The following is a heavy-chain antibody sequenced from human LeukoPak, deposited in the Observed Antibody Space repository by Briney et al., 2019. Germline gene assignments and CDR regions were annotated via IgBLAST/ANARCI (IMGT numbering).Heavy chain of an antibody. D-gene: IGHD6-19*01. CDR3: ARARVAVSGYFDY. CDR1: GGSFSGYY. CDR2: INHSGST. Sequence: PSETLSLTCAVYGGSFSGYYWSWIRQPPGKGLEWIGEINHSGSTNYNPSLKSRVTISVDTSKNQFSLKLSSVTAADTAVYYCARARVAVSGYFDYWGQGTLVTVSS. V-gene: IGHV4-34*01. J-gene: IGHJ4*02.